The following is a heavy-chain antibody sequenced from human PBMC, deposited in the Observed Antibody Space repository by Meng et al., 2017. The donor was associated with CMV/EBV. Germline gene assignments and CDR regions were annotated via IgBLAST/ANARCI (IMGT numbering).Heavy chain of an antibody. V-gene: IGHV3-53*01. CDR3: ARDYRITIGPFYYYYGMDV. CDR2: IYSGGST. D-gene: IGHD3-9*01. J-gene: IGHJ6*02. CDR1: GFTVSSNY. Sequence: ESLKISCAASGFTVSSNYMSWVRQAPGKGLEWVSVIYSGGSTYYADSVKGRFTISRDNSKNTLYLQMNSLRAEDTAVYYCARDYRITIGPFYYYYGMDVWGQGTTVTVSS.